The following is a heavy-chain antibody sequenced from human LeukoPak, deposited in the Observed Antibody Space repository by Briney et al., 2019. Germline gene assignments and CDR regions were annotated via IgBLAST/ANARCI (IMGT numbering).Heavy chain of an antibody. V-gene: IGHV3-11*04. CDR3: ATWGLAAAGTNCY. CDR2: ITNGFSTV. J-gene: IGHJ4*02. D-gene: IGHD6-13*01. Sequence: GGSLRLSCAASGFPFNEYYMSWIRQAPGKGLEWISYITNGFSTVYYADSVKGRFTISRDNAKNSLYLQMNSLRAEDTAMYSCATWGLAAAGTNCYWGQGTLVTVSS. CDR1: GFPFNEYY.